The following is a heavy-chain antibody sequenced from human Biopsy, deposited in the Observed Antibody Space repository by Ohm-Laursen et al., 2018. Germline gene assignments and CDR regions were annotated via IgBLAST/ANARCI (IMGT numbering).Heavy chain of an antibody. V-gene: IGHV1-46*01. CDR2: INPSGSTT. CDR3: ARNTGWYRDLYYFDY. CDR1: GYSFTSYY. D-gene: IGHD6-19*01. J-gene: IGHJ4*02. Sequence: AASVKVSCNASGYSFTSYYMHWVRQAPGQGLEWMGMINPSGSTTSYPQIFQGRVTMTRDTSKSTVYMELSSLRSADTAVYFCARNTGWYRDLYYFDYWGQGTLVTVSS.